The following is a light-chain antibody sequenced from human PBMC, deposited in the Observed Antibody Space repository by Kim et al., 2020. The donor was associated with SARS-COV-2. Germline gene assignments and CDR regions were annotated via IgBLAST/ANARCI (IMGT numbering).Light chain of an antibody. CDR2: GKN. CDR3: NSRDSSGNPVV. CDR1: SLRSYY. V-gene: IGLV3-19*01. J-gene: IGLJ2*01. Sequence: SSALTQDPAVSMALGQTVRITCQGDSLRSYYASWYQQKPGQAPVLVIYGKNNRPSGIPDRFSGSSSGNTASLTITGAQAEDEADYYCNSRDSSGNPVVFG.